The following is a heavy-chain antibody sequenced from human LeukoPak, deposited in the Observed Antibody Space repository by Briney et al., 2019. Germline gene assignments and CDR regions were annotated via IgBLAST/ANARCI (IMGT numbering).Heavy chain of an antibody. CDR1: GFTFDDYA. V-gene: IGHV3-9*01. Sequence: GRSLRLSCAASGFTFDDYAMHWVRQAPGKGLEWVSGISWNSGSIGYADSVKGRFTISRDNAKNSLYLQMNSLRAEDTALYYCAKDMAGSPSSGMDVWGQGTLVTVSS. D-gene: IGHD6-19*01. CDR2: ISWNSGSI. J-gene: IGHJ4*02. CDR3: AKDMAGSPSSGMDV.